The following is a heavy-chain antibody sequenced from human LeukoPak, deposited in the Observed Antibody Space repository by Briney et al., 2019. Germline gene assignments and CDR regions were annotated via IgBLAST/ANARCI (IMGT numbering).Heavy chain of an antibody. CDR3: ASGPPFLKYFEY. CDR2: ISSSYNTI. D-gene: IGHD3-3*01. Sequence: PGGSLRLSCAASGFTFSSYSMNWVRQAPGKGLEWVSYISSSYNTIYYADSVKGRFTISRDDSNNALYLQMHSLRAEDTALYYCASGPPFLKYFEYWGQGTLVTVSS. CDR1: GFTFSSYS. J-gene: IGHJ4*02. V-gene: IGHV3-48*01.